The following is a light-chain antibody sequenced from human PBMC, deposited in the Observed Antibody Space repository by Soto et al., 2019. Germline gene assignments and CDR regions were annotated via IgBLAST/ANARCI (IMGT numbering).Light chain of an antibody. CDR2: DVS. Sequence: QSALTQPASVSGSPGQSITISCTGTSSDVGGYNYVSWYQQPPGKVPKVMIYDVSNRPSGVSNRFSGSKSGNTASLTISGLQADDEADYYCCSYTSTDTYVFGTGTKLTVL. CDR1: SSDVGGYNY. CDR3: CSYTSTDTYV. J-gene: IGLJ1*01. V-gene: IGLV2-14*03.